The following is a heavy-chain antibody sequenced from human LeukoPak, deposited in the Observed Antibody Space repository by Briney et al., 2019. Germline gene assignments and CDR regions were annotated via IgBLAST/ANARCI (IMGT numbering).Heavy chain of an antibody. Sequence: SETLSLTCAVSGGSIINSNWWSWVRQPPGKGLEWIGEIDHSGSTSYNPSLKSRVTMSVDRSQNQFSLRLSTVTAADTAVYYCASGTPAGYWGQGTLVTVSS. CDR2: IDHSGST. D-gene: IGHD1-14*01. CDR1: GGSIINSNW. V-gene: IGHV4-4*02. J-gene: IGHJ4*02. CDR3: ASGTPAGY.